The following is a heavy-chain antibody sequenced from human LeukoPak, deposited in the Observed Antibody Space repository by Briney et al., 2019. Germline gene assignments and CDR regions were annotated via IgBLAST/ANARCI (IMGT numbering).Heavy chain of an antibody. CDR1: GYTFTSYG. D-gene: IGHD3-22*01. V-gene: IGHV1-18*01. J-gene: IGHJ4*02. CDR3: ATXYYYDSSGSYYTVDY. CDR2: ISAYNGNT. Sequence: ASVKVSCKASGYTFTSYGISWVRQAPGQGLEWMGWISAYNGNTNYAQKLQGRVTMTTDTSTSTAYMEMRSLRSEDTAVYYCATXYYYDSSGSYYTVDYWGQGTLVTVSS.